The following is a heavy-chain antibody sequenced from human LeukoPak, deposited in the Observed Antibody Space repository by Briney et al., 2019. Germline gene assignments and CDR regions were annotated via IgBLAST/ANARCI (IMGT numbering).Heavy chain of an antibody. V-gene: IGHV3-7*01. CDR3: ARDCSSTSCYLPSLDY. D-gene: IGHD2-2*01. Sequence: GGSLRLSCAASGFTFSSYWMSWVRQAPGKGLEWVADIKQDGSEKYYVDSVKGRFTISRDNAKNSLYLQMNSLRAEDTAVYYCARDCSSTSCYLPSLDYWGQGTLVTVSS. CDR2: IKQDGSEK. CDR1: GFTFSSYW. J-gene: IGHJ4*02.